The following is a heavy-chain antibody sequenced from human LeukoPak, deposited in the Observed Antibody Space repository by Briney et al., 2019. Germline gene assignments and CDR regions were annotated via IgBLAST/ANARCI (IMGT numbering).Heavy chain of an antibody. CDR1: GFTFSSYW. CDR2: IKQDGSEK. J-gene: IGHJ4*02. Sequence: GGSLRLSCAASGFTFSSYWMSWVRQAPGKGLEWVANIKQDGSEKYYVDSVKGRFTISRDNAKNSLYLQMNSLRAEDTAVYYCASEGYAGCFDYWGQGTLVTVSS. V-gene: IGHV3-7*01. D-gene: IGHD6-19*01. CDR3: ASEGYAGCFDY.